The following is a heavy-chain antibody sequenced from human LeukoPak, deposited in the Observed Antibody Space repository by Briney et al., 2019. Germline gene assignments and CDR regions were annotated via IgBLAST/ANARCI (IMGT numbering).Heavy chain of an antibody. Sequence: ASVKVSCKASGYTFTSYGISRVRQAPGQGLEWMGWISAYSGNTNYAQKLQGRVTMTTDTSTSTAYMELRSLRSDDTAVYYCARGGTTVTSYYYYYYYMDVWGKGTTVTVSS. CDR1: GYTFTSYG. J-gene: IGHJ6*03. CDR3: ARGGTTVTSYYYYYYYMDV. CDR2: ISAYSGNT. D-gene: IGHD4-11*01. V-gene: IGHV1-18*01.